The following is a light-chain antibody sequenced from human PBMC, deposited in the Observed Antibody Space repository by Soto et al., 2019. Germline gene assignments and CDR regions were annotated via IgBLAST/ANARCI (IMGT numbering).Light chain of an antibody. CDR3: QQLNSYLT. J-gene: IGKJ3*01. Sequence: DIQLTQSPSFLSASVGDRVTITCRASQGISSYLAWYQQKPGKAPKLLIYAASTLHSGGPSRFNGTRTGTENTLTIRNLQPHTFATNLSQQLNSYLTYGPGTKVD. CDR2: AAS. CDR1: QGISSY. V-gene: IGKV1-9*01.